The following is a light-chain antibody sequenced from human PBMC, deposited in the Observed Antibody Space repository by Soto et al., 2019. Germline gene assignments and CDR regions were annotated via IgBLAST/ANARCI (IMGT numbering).Light chain of an antibody. CDR3: QQRSNWPPVT. CDR2: GTS. CDR1: RSVSSNY. J-gene: IGKJ1*01. V-gene: IGKV3D-20*02. Sequence: EIVLTQSPGTLSLSPGETATLSCRASRSVSSNYLAWYQQRPGQAPRLLIYGTSTRVTGIPARFSGSGSGTEFTLTISSLEPEDVAVYYCQQRSNWPPVTFGQGTKVDIK.